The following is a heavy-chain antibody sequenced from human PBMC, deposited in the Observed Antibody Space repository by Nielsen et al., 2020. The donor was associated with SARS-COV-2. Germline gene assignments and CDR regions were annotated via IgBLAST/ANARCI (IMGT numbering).Heavy chain of an antibody. CDR3: AKDHYGSGSYYLDAFDI. D-gene: IGHD3-10*01. J-gene: IGHJ3*02. V-gene: IGHV3-23*01. Sequence: VRQAPGKGLEWVSAISGSGGSTYYADSVKGRFTISRDNSKNTLYLQMNSLRAEDTAVYYCAKDHYGSGSYYLDAFDIWGKGTTVTVSS. CDR2: ISGSGGST.